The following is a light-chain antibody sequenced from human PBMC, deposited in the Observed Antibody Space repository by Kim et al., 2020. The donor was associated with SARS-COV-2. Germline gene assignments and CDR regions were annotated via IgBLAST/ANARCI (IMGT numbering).Light chain of an antibody. CDR1: SSNIGAGLD. J-gene: IGLJ2*01. Sequence: RVTISCSGPSSNIGAGLDVHWYQHSPGKAPKLLIFGNTVRPSGVPDRFSGSRSGTSASLAITGLQTEDEADYYCQSFDSGLSGLLFGGGTKLTVL. CDR3: QSFDSGLSGLL. CDR2: GNT. V-gene: IGLV1-40*01.